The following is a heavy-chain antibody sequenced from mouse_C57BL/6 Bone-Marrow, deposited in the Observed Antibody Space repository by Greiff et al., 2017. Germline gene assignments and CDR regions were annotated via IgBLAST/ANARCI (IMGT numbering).Heavy chain of an antibody. CDR1: GFTFSSYG. Sequence: EVMLVESGVDLVKPGGSLKLSCAASGFTFSSYGMSWVRPTPDKRLEWVATISSGGSYTYYPDSVKGRFTISRDNAKNPLYLQMSSLKSEDTAMYYCARLDYWGQGTTLTVSS. V-gene: IGHV5-6*01. CDR2: ISSGGSYT. CDR3: ARLDY. J-gene: IGHJ2*01.